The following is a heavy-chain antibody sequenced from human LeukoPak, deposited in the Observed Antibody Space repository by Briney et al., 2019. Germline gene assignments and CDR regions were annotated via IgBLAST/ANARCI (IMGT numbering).Heavy chain of an antibody. J-gene: IGHJ6*04. CDR1: GGSMTNNHYY. V-gene: IGHV4-39*07. Sequence: SETLSLTCSVSGGSMTNNHYYWGWIRQSPGKGLEWIGSMYYSGGGYYNPSLKSRVTISLDMSKNQFSLRLTSLTAADTAVYYCAIIRRGRPFAVWGNGTTVTVSS. CDR3: AIIRRGRPFAV. D-gene: IGHD5-12*01. CDR2: MYYSGGG.